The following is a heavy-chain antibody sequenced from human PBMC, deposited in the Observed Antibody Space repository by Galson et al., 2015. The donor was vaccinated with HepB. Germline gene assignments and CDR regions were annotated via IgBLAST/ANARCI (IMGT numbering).Heavy chain of an antibody. V-gene: IGHV5-51*03. Sequence: QSGAEVKRPGESLKISCKGSGYGFATYWIGWVRQMPGQGLEWMGIIYPGDSDTRYSPSFQGQVTISADKSISTTYLQWSSLKASDTAMYYCARTLRRSSGWPSDYWGQGTLVTVSS. D-gene: IGHD6-19*01. CDR1: GYGFATYW. J-gene: IGHJ4*02. CDR3: ARTLRRSSGWPSDY. CDR2: IYPGDSDT.